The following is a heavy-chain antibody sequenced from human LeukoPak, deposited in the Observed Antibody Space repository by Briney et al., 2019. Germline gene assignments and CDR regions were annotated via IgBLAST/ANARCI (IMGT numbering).Heavy chain of an antibody. CDR2: IYYSGST. CDR1: GGSISSGGYY. CDR3: ARAEMATKTYDY. V-gene: IGHV4-31*03. J-gene: IGHJ4*02. D-gene: IGHD5-24*01. Sequence: SQTLSLTCTVSGGSISSGGYYWSWIRQHPGKGLEWIGYIYYSGSTYYNPSLKSRVTISVDTSKNQFSLKLSSVTAADTAVYYCARAEMATKTYDYWGQGTLVTVSS.